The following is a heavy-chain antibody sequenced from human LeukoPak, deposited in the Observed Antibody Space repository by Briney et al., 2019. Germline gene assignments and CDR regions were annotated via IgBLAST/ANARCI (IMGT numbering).Heavy chain of an antibody. CDR1: GYSFTSYW. D-gene: IGHD3-3*01. CDR2: IYPGDSDT. Sequence: GESLKISCKGSGYSFTSYWIGWVRQMPGKGLEWMGIIYPGDSDTRYSPSFQGQVTISADKSIGTAYLQWSSLKASDTAMYYCARHLGDPEWLLFLLPNWFDPWGQGTLVTVSS. V-gene: IGHV5-51*01. J-gene: IGHJ5*02. CDR3: ARHLGDPEWLLFLLPNWFDP.